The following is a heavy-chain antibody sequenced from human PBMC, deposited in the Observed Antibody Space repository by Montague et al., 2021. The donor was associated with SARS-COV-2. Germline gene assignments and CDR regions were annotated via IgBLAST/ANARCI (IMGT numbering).Heavy chain of an antibody. CDR1: GGSFDSDNFF. D-gene: IGHD3-10*01. J-gene: IGHJ4*02. CDR2: ISNGGRT. CDR3: ARHRRYDVVTYYPDF. V-gene: IGHV4-39*01. Sequence: SETLSLTCTVSGGSFDSDNFFWGWIRQPPGKSLEWIGFISNGGRTFYNPSLKSRVTISVHTSRNQLSLNLKSVTAADTAGYYCARHRRYDVVTYYPDFWGQGTLVTVSS.